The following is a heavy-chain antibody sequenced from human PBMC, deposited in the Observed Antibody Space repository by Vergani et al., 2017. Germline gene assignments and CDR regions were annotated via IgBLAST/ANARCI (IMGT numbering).Heavy chain of an antibody. CDR2: INPSGGYT. V-gene: IGHV1-46*03. J-gene: IGHJ5*02. CDR3: AREGVNSMVERVLTTTEVDH. Sequence: QVHLVQSGAEVKKPGASVNVSCKASGYAFTSYHMHWVRQAPGQGLEWMGIINPSGGYTRYSQKFQDRVTMTRDTSTSTVFMELSRLRSEDTAVYYCAREGVNSMVERVLTTTEVDHWGQGTLVIVSS. D-gene: IGHD3-10*01. CDR1: GYAFTSYH.